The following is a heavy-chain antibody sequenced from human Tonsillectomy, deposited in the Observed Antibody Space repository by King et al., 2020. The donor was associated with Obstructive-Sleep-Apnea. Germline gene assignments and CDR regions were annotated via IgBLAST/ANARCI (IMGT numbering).Heavy chain of an antibody. D-gene: IGHD5-24*01. CDR2: FYSGGSI. CDR1: GLTVRSNY. Sequence: DVQLVEAGGGLVQPGGSLRLSCEASGLTVRSNYMTLVRQAPGNGLEWVSVFYSGGSIYYPDSVKDRFTISRDNSKNALYLQMNNLRVEDTAVYYCARDRNGFNPIFDYWGQGTLVTVSS. J-gene: IGHJ4*02. CDR3: ARDRNGFNPIFDY. V-gene: IGHV3-66*01.